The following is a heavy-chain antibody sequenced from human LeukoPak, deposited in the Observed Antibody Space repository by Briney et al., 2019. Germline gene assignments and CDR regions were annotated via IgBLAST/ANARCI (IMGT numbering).Heavy chain of an antibody. CDR3: ASGVCSSGYLFDY. D-gene: IGHD3-22*01. Sequence: PSETLSLTCTVSGGSISSSSYYWGWIRQPPGKGLEWIESIYYSGSTYYNPSLKSRVTISVDTSKNQFSLKLSSVTAADTAVYYCASGVCSSGYLFDYWGQGTLVT. J-gene: IGHJ4*02. CDR2: IYYSGST. CDR1: GGSISSSSYY. V-gene: IGHV4-39*01.